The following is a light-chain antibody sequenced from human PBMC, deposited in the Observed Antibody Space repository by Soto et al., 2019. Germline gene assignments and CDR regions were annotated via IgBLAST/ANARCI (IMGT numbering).Light chain of an antibody. J-gene: IGLJ2*01. CDR3: AAWDDSLNGVV. V-gene: IGLV1-44*01. CDR2: SNN. CDR1: SSNLGSNS. Sequence: QAVVTQPPSASGTPGQRVTISCSGSSSNLGSNSVNWYQQLPGTAPKLLIYSNNKRPSGVPERFSGSKSGTSASLAISGLQSEDEADYYCAAWDDSLNGVVFGGGTKLTVL.